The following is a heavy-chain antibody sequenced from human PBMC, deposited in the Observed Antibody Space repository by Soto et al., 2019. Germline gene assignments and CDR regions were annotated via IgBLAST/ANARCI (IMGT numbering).Heavy chain of an antibody. J-gene: IGHJ4*02. Sequence: LRLSCAASGLTFSSYWMYWVRQAPGKGLVWVSRITSDGSGTNYADSVKGRFTISRDNAKSTLYLQMNSLRAEDTAVYFCASDGGGWTDYSGKGTLVTVS. V-gene: IGHV3-74*01. CDR1: GLTFSSYW. CDR3: ASDGGGWTDY. CDR2: ITSDGSGT. D-gene: IGHD2-15*01.